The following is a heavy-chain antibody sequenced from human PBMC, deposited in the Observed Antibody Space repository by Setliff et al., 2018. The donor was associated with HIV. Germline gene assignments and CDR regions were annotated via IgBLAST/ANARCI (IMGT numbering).Heavy chain of an antibody. D-gene: IGHD3-16*01. J-gene: IGHJ4*02. CDR3: AKDLREFRGITLEKGGGLVDY. CDR1: GFTFRDYA. Sequence: HPGGSLRLSCAASGFTFRDYAMHWVRQAPGKGLEWVSGISWNRGSIGYADSVKGRFTISRDNAKRSLYLQMNSLRAEDTAFYYCAKDLREFRGITLEKGGGLVDYWGQGTLVTVSS. V-gene: IGHV3-9*01. CDR2: ISWNRGSI.